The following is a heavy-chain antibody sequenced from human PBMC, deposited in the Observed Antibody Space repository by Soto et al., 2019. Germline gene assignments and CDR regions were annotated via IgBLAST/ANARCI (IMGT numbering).Heavy chain of an antibody. V-gene: IGHV4-34*01. J-gene: IGHJ5*02. CDR2: INHSGST. CDR1: GGPFSGYY. D-gene: IGHD3-22*01. CDR3: ARGCWWYYDSSGLFTGGNWFDP. Sequence: PSETLSLTCAVYGGPFSGYYWSWIRQPPGKGLEWIGEINHSGSTNYNPSLKSRVTISVDTSKNQFSLKLSSVTAADTAVYYCARGCWWYYDSSGLFTGGNWFDPWGQGTLVTVSS.